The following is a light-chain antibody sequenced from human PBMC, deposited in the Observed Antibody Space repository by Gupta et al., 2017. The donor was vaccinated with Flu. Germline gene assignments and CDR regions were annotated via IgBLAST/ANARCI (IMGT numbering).Light chain of an antibody. CDR1: QSISIW. CDR3: QQYNSYWT. Sequence: DIQMTQSPSTLSASVGDRVTITCRASQSISIWLAWYQQKPGKAPSLLIYKASSLQRGVPSRFSGSGSGTEFTLTISSLQPDDFATYYCQQYNSYWTFGPGTKVEIK. V-gene: IGKV1-5*03. J-gene: IGKJ1*01. CDR2: KAS.